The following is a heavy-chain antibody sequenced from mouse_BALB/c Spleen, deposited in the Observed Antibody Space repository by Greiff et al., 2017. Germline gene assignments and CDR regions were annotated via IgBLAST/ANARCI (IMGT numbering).Heavy chain of an antibody. D-gene: IGHD2-14*01. CDR2: ISNGGGST. CDR1: GFTFSSYT. Sequence: EVKLMESGGGLVQPGGSLKLSCAASGFTFSSYTMSWVRQTPEKRLELVAYISNGGGSTYYPDTLKGRFTISRDNAKNTLYLQMSSLKSEDTAMYYCARGYDGTHYYAMDYWGQGTSVTVSS. V-gene: IGHV5-12-2*01. CDR3: ARGYDGTHYYAMDY. J-gene: IGHJ4*01.